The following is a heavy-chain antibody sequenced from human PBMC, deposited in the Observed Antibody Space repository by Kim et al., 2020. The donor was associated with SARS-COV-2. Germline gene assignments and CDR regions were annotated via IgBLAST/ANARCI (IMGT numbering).Heavy chain of an antibody. CDR2: IRKKVNGYTT. CDR3: AGSESYGTFDS. J-gene: IGHJ4*02. Sequence: GGSLRLSCAASGFIFSDHYMDWVRQAPGKGLEWVGRIRKKVNGYTTQYAASVKGRFTISRDDSQNSLYLQMTSLKTEDTAVYYCAGSESYGTFDSWGQGTLVTVSS. CDR1: GFIFSDHY. D-gene: IGHD3-10*01. V-gene: IGHV3-72*01.